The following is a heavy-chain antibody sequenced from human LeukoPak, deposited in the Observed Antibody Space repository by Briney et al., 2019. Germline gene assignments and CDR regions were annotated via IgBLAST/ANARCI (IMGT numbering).Heavy chain of an antibody. CDR2: ISASNGNT. Sequence: SENVSYKPSGYSFSSHGVSWLRQAPRQGLEWMGWISASNGNTNYAQKYQGRVTMTTDTSTSTAYMELRSLRSDDTAVYYCATHSTRIAVRPADYYYDMDVWGKGTTVTVSS. V-gene: IGHV1-18*01. CDR3: ATHSTRIAVRPADYYYDMDV. D-gene: IGHD6-6*01. CDR1: GYSFSSHG. J-gene: IGHJ6*03.